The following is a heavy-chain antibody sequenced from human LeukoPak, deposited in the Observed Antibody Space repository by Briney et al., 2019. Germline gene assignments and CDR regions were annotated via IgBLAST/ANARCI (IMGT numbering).Heavy chain of an antibody. CDR1: GGSISPSSYF. CDR2: IYYSGST. CDR3: ARDYSSSWYPLGWFDP. Sequence: SGTLSLPCPVSGGSISPSSYFWGWIRQPPGKGLEWIGSIYYSGSTYYNPSLKSRVTISEDTSKNHFSLRLSSVTAADTAVYYCARDYSSSWYPLGWFDPWGQGTLVTVSS. D-gene: IGHD6-13*01. J-gene: IGHJ5*02. V-gene: IGHV4-39*07.